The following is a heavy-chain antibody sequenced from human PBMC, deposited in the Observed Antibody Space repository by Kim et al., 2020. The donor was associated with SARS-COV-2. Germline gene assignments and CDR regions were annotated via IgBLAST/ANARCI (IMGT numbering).Heavy chain of an antibody. CDR2: IYWDDDK. CDR3: AHIRVEDSSSWQNDDAFDI. V-gene: IGHV2-5*02. J-gene: IGHJ3*02. CDR1: GFSLSTSGVG. Sequence: SGPTLVNPTQTLTLTCTFSGFSLSTSGVGVGWIRQPPGKALEWLALIYWDDDKRYSPSLKSRLTITKDTSKNQVVLTMTNMDPVDTATYYCAHIRVEDSSSWQNDDAFDIWGQGTMVTVSS. D-gene: IGHD6-13*01.